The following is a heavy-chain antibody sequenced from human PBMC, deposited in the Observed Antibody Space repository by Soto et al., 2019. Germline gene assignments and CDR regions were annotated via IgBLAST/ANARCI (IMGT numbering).Heavy chain of an antibody. CDR1: GGTFSSYA. CDR3: ARADCSGGSCYRKEGRRYYYYGMDV. D-gene: IGHD2-15*01. V-gene: IGHV1-69*12. J-gene: IGHJ6*02. Sequence: QVQLVQSGAEVKKPGSSVKVSCKASGGTFSSYAISWVRQAPGQGLEWMGGIIPIFGTANYAQKFQGRVTITADESTSTAYMELSSLRSEDTAVYYCARADCSGGSCYRKEGRRYYYYGMDVWGQGTTVTVSS. CDR2: IIPIFGTA.